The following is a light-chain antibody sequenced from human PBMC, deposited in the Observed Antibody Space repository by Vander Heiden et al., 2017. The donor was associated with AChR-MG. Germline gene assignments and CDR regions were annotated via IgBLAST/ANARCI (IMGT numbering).Light chain of an antibody. V-gene: IGLV3-25*03. J-gene: IGLJ2*01. CDR2: KDS. CDR3: QSADSRGSFVG. Sequence: SFELTPPPSLAVSPGRTARITGSGDALPNQYANWYQQKAGQAPGMVIYKDSERPSGTPGRFSGSSSGKTATLATSGVQAEDEADYYCQSADSRGSFVGFGGGPKLTGL. CDR1: ALPNQY.